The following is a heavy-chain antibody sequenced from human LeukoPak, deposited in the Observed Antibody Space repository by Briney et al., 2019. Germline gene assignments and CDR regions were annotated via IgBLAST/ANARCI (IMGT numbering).Heavy chain of an antibody. CDR2: IYYSGST. D-gene: IGHD6-19*01. J-gene: IGHJ4*02. Sequence: SETLSLTCTVSGGSISSSSYYWGWIRQPPGKGLEWIGSIYYSGSTYYNPSLKSRVTISVDTSKNQFSLKLSSVTAADTAVYYCARDRASSGWYVKDYWGQGTLVTVSS. CDR1: GGSISSSSYY. V-gene: IGHV4-39*07. CDR3: ARDRASSGWYVKDY.